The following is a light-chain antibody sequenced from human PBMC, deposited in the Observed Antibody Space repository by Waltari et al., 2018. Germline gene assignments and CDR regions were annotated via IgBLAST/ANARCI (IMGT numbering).Light chain of an antibody. CDR1: RSDVGGYNY. Sequence: QSALTQPASVSGSPGQSITISCTGTRSDVGGYNYVSWYQQHPGKAPKLMIYDVSKRPSGVSNRFSGSKSGNTASLTISWLQAEDDADYYCSSYTSSSTWVFGGGTKLTVL. V-gene: IGLV2-14*01. CDR2: DVS. J-gene: IGLJ3*02. CDR3: SSYTSSSTWV.